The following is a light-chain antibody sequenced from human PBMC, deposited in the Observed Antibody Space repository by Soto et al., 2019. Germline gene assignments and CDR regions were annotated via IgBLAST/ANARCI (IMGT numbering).Light chain of an antibody. Sequence: IVLTKSQGTLSLYPVERPTLPFIASQSVKNSYLAWYQHKPGQAPRLLIYGASSRATGIPDRFSGSGSGTDFTLTISRLEPEDFAVYYCQQYGISITFGQGTRLEIK. J-gene: IGKJ5*01. CDR3: QQYGISIT. V-gene: IGKV3-20*01. CDR1: QSVKNSY. CDR2: GAS.